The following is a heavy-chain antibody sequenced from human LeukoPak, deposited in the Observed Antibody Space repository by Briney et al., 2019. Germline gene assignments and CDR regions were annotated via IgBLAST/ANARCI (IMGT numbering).Heavy chain of an antibody. V-gene: IGHV5-51*01. D-gene: IGHD1-14*01. CDR3: ARQNREDATGRKFDP. Sequence: PGESLKISCKGSEYSFTNCWNGWVRQKPGKGLEWMGLLYPENSYARYSPSLQGQVIMSVDKSISTAYLQWSNLKASDTAMYYCARQNREDATGRKFDPWGQGTLVIVSS. J-gene: IGHJ5*02. CDR1: EYSFTNCW. CDR2: LYPENSYA.